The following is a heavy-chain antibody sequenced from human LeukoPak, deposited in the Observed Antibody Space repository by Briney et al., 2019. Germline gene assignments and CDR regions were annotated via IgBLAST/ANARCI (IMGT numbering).Heavy chain of an antibody. CDR2: ISAYNGDT. D-gene: IGHD3-10*01. CDR1: GYSFASFG. Sequence: ASAKVSCKASGYSFASFGINWVRQAPGQGLEWMGWISAYNGDTNYAQNLQGRVTMTTDTSTSTAYMDLRSLTSDDTAVYYCARGGYYGSGSFPDYWGQGTLVTVSS. J-gene: IGHJ4*02. V-gene: IGHV1-18*01. CDR3: ARGGYYGSGSFPDY.